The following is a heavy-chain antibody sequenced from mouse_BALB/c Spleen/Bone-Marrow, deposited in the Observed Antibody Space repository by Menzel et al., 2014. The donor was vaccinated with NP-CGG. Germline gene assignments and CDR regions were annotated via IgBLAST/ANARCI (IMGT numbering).Heavy chain of an antibody. V-gene: IGHV7-3*02. CDR3: ARDRNNDIHWYLDV. CDR1: GFTFSDYY. D-gene: IGHD2-12*01. CDR2: IRNKAKGYTT. J-gene: IGHJ1*01. Sequence: EVHLVESGGGLVQPGGSLRLSCATSGFTFSDYYMSWVRQPPGKALEWLGFIRNKAKGYTTEYIPSVKGRFTISRDNSQSMLYLQMNTLRAEDSATYYCARDRNNDIHWYLDVWGAGTTVTVSP.